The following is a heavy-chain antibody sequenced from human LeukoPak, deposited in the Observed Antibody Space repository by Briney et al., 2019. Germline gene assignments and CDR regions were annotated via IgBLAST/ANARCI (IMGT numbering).Heavy chain of an antibody. CDR1: GFTISTYW. V-gene: IGHV3-7*01. J-gene: IGHJ4*02. Sequence: GGSLRLSCTASGFTISTYWMSWVRQAPGKGLEWVANINQDGSKKYYVDSVKGRFTISRDNVKNSVYLQMNSLRAEDTAVYYCARRFDSWGQGTLVTVSS. CDR3: ARRFDS. CDR2: INQDGSKK.